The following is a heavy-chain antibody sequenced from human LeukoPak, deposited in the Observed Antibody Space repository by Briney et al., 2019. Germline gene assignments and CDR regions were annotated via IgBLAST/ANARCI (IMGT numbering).Heavy chain of an antibody. CDR3: ARGQEGHDAFDI. Sequence: GGALRLSCAASGFTFSSYDMHWVRQAPGKGVEWVSAIGTARDTCYPGSVKGRFTISRENAKTSLYLQMNSLRAGDTAVYYCARGQEGHDAFDIWGQGTMVTVSS. CDR1: GFTFSSYD. J-gene: IGHJ3*02. V-gene: IGHV3-13*01. CDR2: IGTARDT.